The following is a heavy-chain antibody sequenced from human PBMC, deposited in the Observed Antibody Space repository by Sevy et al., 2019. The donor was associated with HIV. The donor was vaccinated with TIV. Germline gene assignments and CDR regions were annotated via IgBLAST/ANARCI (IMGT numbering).Heavy chain of an antibody. CDR3: AKDRGYCSGGSCYIQV. Sequence: ASVKVSCKGSGYPFTSFGISWVRQAPGLGLEWMGWINTNNGNANYAQKYQGRVTMTRDTSTSTAYMELRSLRSDDTAVYYCAKDRGYCSGGSCYIQVWGQGTLVTVSS. CDR1: GYPFTSFG. CDR2: INTNNGNA. V-gene: IGHV1-18*01. D-gene: IGHD2-15*01. J-gene: IGHJ1*01.